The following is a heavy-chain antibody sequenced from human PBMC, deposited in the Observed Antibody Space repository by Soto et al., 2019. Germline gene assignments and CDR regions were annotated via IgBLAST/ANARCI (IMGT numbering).Heavy chain of an antibody. CDR1: GFTFSSYG. CDR2: ISYDGSNK. D-gene: IGHD1-26*01. Sequence: GGSLRLSCAASGFTFSSYGMHWVRQAPGKGLEWVAVISYDGSNKYYADSVKGRFTISRDNSKNTLYLQMNSLRAEDTAVYYCATDGVVATFMDYWGQGTLVTVSS. V-gene: IGHV3-30*03. CDR3: ATDGVVATFMDY. J-gene: IGHJ4*02.